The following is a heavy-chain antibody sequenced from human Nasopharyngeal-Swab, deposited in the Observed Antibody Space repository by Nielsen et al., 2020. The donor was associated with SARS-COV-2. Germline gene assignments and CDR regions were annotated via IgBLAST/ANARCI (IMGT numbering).Heavy chain of an antibody. Sequence: WIRQPPGKGLEWIGSIYYSGSSYYNPSLESRVTISVDTSKNQFSLKLSSVTAADTAVYYCARLRATVTTSYYYYHYMDVWGKGTTVTVSS. V-gene: IGHV4-39*01. CDR3: ARLRATVTTSYYYYHYMDV. CDR2: IYYSGSS. J-gene: IGHJ6*03. D-gene: IGHD4-11*01.